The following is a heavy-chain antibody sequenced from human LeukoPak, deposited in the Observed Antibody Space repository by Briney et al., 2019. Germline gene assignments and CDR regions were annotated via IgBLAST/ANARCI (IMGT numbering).Heavy chain of an antibody. J-gene: IGHJ4*02. V-gene: IGHV1-69*05. CDR1: GGTFSSYA. CDR2: IIPIFGTA. D-gene: IGHD6-19*01. Sequence: RASVKVSCKASGGTFSSYAISWVRQAPGQGLEWMGGIIPIFGTANYAQKFQGRVTITTDESTSTAYMELSSLRSEDTAVYYCAVKDPGQWLAYWGQGTLVTVSS. CDR3: AVKDPGQWLAY.